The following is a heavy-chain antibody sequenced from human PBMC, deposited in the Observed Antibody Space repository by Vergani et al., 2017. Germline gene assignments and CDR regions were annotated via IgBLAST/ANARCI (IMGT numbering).Heavy chain of an antibody. V-gene: IGHV3-9*01. J-gene: IGHJ1*01. Sequence: EVQLVESGGGLVQPGRSLRLSCAASGFTFDNYAIHWVRQAPGKGLEWVSGISWNGGSVGYAGSVKGRFTISRDNAKNSLLLQMNSLRAEDTALYYCAKEAYSSWSFQDWGQGTLVTVSS. CDR3: AKEAYSSWSFQD. CDR1: GFTFDNYA. CDR2: ISWNGGSV. D-gene: IGHD6-6*01.